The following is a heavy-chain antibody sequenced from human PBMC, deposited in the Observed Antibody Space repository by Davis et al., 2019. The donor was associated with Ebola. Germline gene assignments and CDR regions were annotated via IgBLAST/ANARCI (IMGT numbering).Heavy chain of an antibody. CDR2: ISHDGSKR. CDR3: AKDGGAVAARPPGYYGMDV. V-gene: IGHV3-30*18. D-gene: IGHD6-19*01. Sequence: PGGSLRLSCAASTVTFGVDAMSWVRQAPGKGLEWVAVISHDGSKRYYADSVKGLFTISRDNSKNTLYLQMNSVRGEDTAVYYCAKDGGAVAARPPGYYGMDVWGRGTTVTVSS. J-gene: IGHJ6*04. CDR1: TVTFGVDA.